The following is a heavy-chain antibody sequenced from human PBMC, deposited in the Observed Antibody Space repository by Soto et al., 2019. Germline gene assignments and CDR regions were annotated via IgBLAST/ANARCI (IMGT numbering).Heavy chain of an antibody. J-gene: IGHJ4*02. CDR3: ARRQSSSWYGL. Sequence: QLQLQESGPGLVKPSETLSLTCTVSGGSISSSSYYWGWIRQPPGKGLEWIGSIYYSGSTYYNPSLHRRVTISVDTSKNQFSLKLSSVTAADTAVYYCARRQSSSWYGLWGQGTLGTVSS. CDR2: IYYSGST. CDR1: GGSISSSSYY. D-gene: IGHD6-13*01. V-gene: IGHV4-39*01.